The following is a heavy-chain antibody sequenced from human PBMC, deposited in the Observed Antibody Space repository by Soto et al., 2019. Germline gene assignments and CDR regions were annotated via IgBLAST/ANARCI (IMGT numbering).Heavy chain of an antibody. V-gene: IGHV3-48*01. CDR1: GFTFSSYS. CDR3: ARDRIAAYGTDY. D-gene: IGHD6-13*01. CDR2: ISSSSSTI. J-gene: IGHJ4*02. Sequence: EVQLVESGGGLVQPGGSLRLSCAASGFTFSSYSMNWVRQAPGKGLEWVSYISSSSSTISYADSVKGRFTISRDNAKNSLYLQMNSLRAEDTAVYYCARDRIAAYGTDYWGQGTLVTVSA.